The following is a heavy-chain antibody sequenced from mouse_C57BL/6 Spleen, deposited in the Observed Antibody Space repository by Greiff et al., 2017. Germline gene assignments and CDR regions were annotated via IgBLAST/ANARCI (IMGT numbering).Heavy chain of an antibody. CDR2: INPNNGGT. D-gene: IGHD3-2*02. Sequence: EVQLQQSGPELVKPGASVKISCKASGYTFTDYYMNWVKQSHGKSLEWIGDINPNNGGTSYNQKFKGKATLTVAKSSSTAYMELRSLTSEDSAVYYCARRGIDSSGLFDYWGQGTTLTVSS. CDR3: ARRGIDSSGLFDY. V-gene: IGHV1-26*01. CDR1: GYTFTDYY. J-gene: IGHJ2*01.